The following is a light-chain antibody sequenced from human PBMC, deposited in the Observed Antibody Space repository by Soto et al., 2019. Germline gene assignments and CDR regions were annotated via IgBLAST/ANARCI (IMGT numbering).Light chain of an antibody. CDR2: GAS. Sequence: EIVLTQSPGTLSLSPGERATLSCRASQSVSSSYLAWYQQKTGQAPRLLIYGASSRATGIPDRFSGSGSGTDFTLTISRLEPEDFAVYSCQQYGSSRTFGQGTKVEIK. J-gene: IGKJ1*01. V-gene: IGKV3-20*01. CDR3: QQYGSSRT. CDR1: QSVSSSY.